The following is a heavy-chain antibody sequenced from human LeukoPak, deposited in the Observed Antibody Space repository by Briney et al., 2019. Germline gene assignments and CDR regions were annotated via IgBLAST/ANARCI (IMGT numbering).Heavy chain of an antibody. V-gene: IGHV4-31*03. J-gene: IGHJ4*02. CDR1: GGSISSGGYY. D-gene: IGHD5-18*01. Sequence: SETLSLTCTVSGGSISSGGYYWSWIRQHPGKGLEWIGYIYYSGSTYYNPSLKSRVTISVDTSKNQFSLKLSSVTAADTAVYYCARGRDSYGPSRGYFDYWGQGTLVTVSS. CDR3: ARGRDSYGPSRGYFDY. CDR2: IYYSGST.